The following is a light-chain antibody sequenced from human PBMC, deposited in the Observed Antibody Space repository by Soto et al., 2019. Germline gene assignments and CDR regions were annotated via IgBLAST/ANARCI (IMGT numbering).Light chain of an antibody. CDR1: QSINRG. CDR3: QQYGSYWT. J-gene: IGKJ1*01. CDR2: DAS. V-gene: IGKV1-5*01. Sequence: DIHITQSPSSVSASVGDTFTITCRSSQSINRGLAWYQQKPGEAPKLLIYDASSLESGVPSRFSGTGSGTEFTLIICSLQPDDFATEYCQQYGSYWTCGQGTKVDI.